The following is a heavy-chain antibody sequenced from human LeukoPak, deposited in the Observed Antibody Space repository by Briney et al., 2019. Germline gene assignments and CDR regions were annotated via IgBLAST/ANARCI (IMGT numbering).Heavy chain of an antibody. CDR2: ISDSGGRT. D-gene: IGHD4-17*01. Sequence: PGGSLRLSCAVSGITLSNYGMSWVRQAPGKGLEWVAGISDSGGRTNYADSVKGRFTISRDNPKNTLYLQMNSLRAEDTAVYYCAKHPSPVTPPPYNWFDPWGQGTLVTVSS. V-gene: IGHV3-23*01. CDR3: AKHPSPVTPPPYNWFDP. CDR1: GITLSNYG. J-gene: IGHJ5*02.